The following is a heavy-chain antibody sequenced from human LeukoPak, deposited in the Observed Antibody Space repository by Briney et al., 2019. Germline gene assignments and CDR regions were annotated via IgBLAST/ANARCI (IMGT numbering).Heavy chain of an antibody. CDR2: TYYSGST. D-gene: IGHD5-18*01. V-gene: IGHV4-31*03. CDR1: GGSISSGGYY. CDR3: ARGGGRGYSYPFDP. J-gene: IGHJ5*02. Sequence: SETLSLTCTVSGGSISSGGYYWSWIRQHPGKGLEWIGYTYYSGSTYYNPSLKSRVTISVDTSKNQFSLKLSSVTAADTAVYYCARGGGRGYSYPFDPWGQGTLVTVSS.